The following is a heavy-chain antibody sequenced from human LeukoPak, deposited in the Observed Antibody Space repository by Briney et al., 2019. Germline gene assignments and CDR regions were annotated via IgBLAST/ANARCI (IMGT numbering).Heavy chain of an antibody. V-gene: IGHV3-33*08. Sequence: PGGSLRLSCAASGFTFSSNAMHWVRQAPGKGLEWVAVIWYDGSNKYYADSVKGRFTISRDNSKNTLYLQMNSLRAEDTAVYYCAAYSSCDYWGQGTLVTVSS. CDR3: AAYSSCDY. CDR2: IWYDGSNK. J-gene: IGHJ4*02. D-gene: IGHD6-6*01. CDR1: GFTFSSNA.